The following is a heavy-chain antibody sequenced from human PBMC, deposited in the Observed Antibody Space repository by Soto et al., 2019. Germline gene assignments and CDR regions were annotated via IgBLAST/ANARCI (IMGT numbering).Heavy chain of an antibody. Sequence: QVQLVQSGGEVKKPGASVKVSCKASGYTFTSYSFSWVRQAPGQGLEWMGWINGYTGNTHYAQKFQGRVTMTIDTSTSTVYMELWTLISDDTAVYYCARSWVTGKGGMDVWGQGTTVTVSS. CDR1: GYTFTSYS. CDR2: INGYTGNT. J-gene: IGHJ6*02. CDR3: ARSWVTGKGGMDV. D-gene: IGHD3-16*01. V-gene: IGHV1-18*01.